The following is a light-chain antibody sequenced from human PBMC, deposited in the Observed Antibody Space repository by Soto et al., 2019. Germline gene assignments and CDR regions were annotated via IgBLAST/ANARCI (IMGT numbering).Light chain of an antibody. Sequence: QSALTQPASVSGSPGQSITISCTGTGSDIGRYDFVSWFQQHPGKVPKLVIYEVSSRPSGVSDRFSGSKSGNTASLTISGLQGEDEADYYCSSYTSSSTLVFGGGTKVTVL. CDR1: GSDIGRYDF. CDR2: EVS. J-gene: IGLJ2*01. V-gene: IGLV2-14*01. CDR3: SSYTSSSTLV.